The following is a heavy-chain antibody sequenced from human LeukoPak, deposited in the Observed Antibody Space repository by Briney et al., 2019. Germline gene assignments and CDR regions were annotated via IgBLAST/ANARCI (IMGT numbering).Heavy chain of an antibody. J-gene: IGHJ5*02. V-gene: IGHV3-23*01. D-gene: IGHD3-3*01. CDR2: ISNNGGYT. CDR3: AKDAIPITIFGVVIGWFDP. CDR1: GFTFSSSA. Sequence: TGGSLRLSCAASGFTFSSSAMSWVRQAPGKGLEWVSAISNNGGYTYYADSVQGRFTISRDNSKNTLYLQMNSLRAEDTAVYYCAKDAIPITIFGVVIGWFDPWGQGTLVTVSS.